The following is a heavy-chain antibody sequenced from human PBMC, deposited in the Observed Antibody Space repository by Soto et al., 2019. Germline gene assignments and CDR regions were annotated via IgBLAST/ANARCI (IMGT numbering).Heavy chain of an antibody. CDR1: GFPFSRCS. V-gene: IGHV3-21*01. CDR3: VAYYYDTSGHHFDY. Sequence: GGSLRLSCAASGFPFSRCSMNWVRQAPGKGLEWVSSISSSSGYIYYADSLKGRFTISRDNAKNSLYLQMKSLRAEDTAVYYCVAYYYDTSGHHFDYWGLGTLVTVSS. CDR2: ISSSSGYI. J-gene: IGHJ4*02. D-gene: IGHD3-22*01.